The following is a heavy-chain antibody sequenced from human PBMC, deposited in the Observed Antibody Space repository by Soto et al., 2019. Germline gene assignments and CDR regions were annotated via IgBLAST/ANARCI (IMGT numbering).Heavy chain of an antibody. CDR3: AREGVEMATGTLNGMDV. CDR2: INHSGST. D-gene: IGHD5-12*01. V-gene: IGHV4-34*01. Sequence: SETLSLTCAVYGGSFSGYYWSWIRQPPGKGLEWIGEINHSGSTNYNPSLKSRVTISVDTSKNQFSLKLSSVTAADTAVYYCAREGVEMATGTLNGMDVWGQGTTVS. J-gene: IGHJ6*02. CDR1: GGSFSGYY.